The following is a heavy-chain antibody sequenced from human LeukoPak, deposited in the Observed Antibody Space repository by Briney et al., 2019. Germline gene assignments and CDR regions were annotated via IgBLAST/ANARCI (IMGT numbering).Heavy chain of an antibody. V-gene: IGHV1-69*05. CDR2: IIPIFGTA. CDR3: ARSGVGDYSNAFDP. J-gene: IGHJ5*02. Sequence: SVKVSCKASGGTFSSYAISWVRQAPGQGLEWMVGIIPIFGTANYAQKFQGRVTITTDESTSTAYMELSSLRSEDTAVYYCARSGVGDYSNAFDPWGQGTLVTVSS. CDR1: GGTFSSYA. D-gene: IGHD4-11*01.